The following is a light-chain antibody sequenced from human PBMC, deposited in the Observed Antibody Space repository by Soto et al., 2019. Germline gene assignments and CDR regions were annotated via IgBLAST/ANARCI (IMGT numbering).Light chain of an antibody. CDR2: AAS. J-gene: IGKJ5*01. CDR1: QSISSY. V-gene: IGKV1-39*01. Sequence: DIQMTQSPSSLPASVGDRVTITCRASQSISSYLNWYQQKQGKXXKXXIYAASSLQSGVPSRFSGSGSGTDLTLTISSLQPEDFATYYCQQSYSTPITFGQGTRLDIK. CDR3: QQSYSTPIT.